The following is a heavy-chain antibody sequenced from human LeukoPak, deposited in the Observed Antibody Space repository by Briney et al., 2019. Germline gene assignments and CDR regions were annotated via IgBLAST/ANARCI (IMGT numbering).Heavy chain of an antibody. CDR1: GGSISNYY. Sequence: TSETLSLTCTVSGGSISNYYWGWIRQPPGEGLEWIGSIYYSGSTYYNSSLQSRVTISVHMSNNQFALKLSSVTAADTAVYYCARGQWLVSEPDYWGQGTLVTVSS. J-gene: IGHJ4*02. V-gene: IGHV4-39*01. CDR2: IYYSGST. D-gene: IGHD6-19*01. CDR3: ARGQWLVSEPDY.